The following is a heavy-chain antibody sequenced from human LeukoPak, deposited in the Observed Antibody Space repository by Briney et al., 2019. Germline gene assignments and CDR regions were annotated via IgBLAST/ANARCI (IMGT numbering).Heavy chain of an antibody. D-gene: IGHD3-22*01. CDR2: VYYSGST. CDR3: ARHDGSYYTYNFDY. V-gene: IGHV4-39*01. CDR1: GGSIRSSSYY. J-gene: IGHJ4*02. Sequence: PSETLSLTCTVSGGSIRSSSYYWGWIRQPPGKGLEWIGSVYYSGSTNYRPSLRSRVTIAVDTSKNQFSLKLSSVTVTDTAVYYCARHDGSYYTYNFDYWGQGTLVTVSS.